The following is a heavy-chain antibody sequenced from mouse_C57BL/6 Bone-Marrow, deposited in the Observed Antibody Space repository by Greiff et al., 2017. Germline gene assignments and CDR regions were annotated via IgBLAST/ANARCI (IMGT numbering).Heavy chain of an antibody. V-gene: IGHV1-82*01. Sequence: QVQLQQSGPELVKPGASVKISCKASGYTFSSSWMNWVKQRPGQGLEWIGRIYPGDGDTNYNGKFKGKATLTADKSSSTAYMQLSSLTSEDSAVYFCAVEACAVVGYYVDYGGQGNTLTVSA. CDR1: GYTFSSSW. D-gene: IGHD1-1*01. CDR2: IYPGDGDT. J-gene: IGHJ2*01. CDR3: AVEACAVVGYYVDY.